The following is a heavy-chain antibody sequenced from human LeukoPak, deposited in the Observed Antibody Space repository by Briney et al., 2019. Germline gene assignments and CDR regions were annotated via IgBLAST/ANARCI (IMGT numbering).Heavy chain of an antibody. CDR1: GYTFTSYD. CDR3: ARDQSSGWLEFDY. D-gene: IGHD6-19*01. CDR2: MNPNSDNT. J-gene: IGHJ4*02. V-gene: IGHV1-8*03. Sequence: ASVKVSCKASGYTFTSYDINYVRQATEQRLEWMGWMNPNSDNTSYAQKFSGRVTITRTTSISTDYISLSSRRSEDTAVYYCARDQSSGWLEFDYWGQGTRVTVSS.